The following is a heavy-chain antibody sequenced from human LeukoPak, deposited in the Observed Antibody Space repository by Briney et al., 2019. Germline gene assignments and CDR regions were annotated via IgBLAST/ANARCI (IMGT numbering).Heavy chain of an antibody. V-gene: IGHV3-9*01. CDR3: AKDMDLSSSWYYFDY. D-gene: IGHD6-13*01. J-gene: IGHJ4*02. CDR1: GFTFSSYA. CDR2: ISWNSGSI. Sequence: GGSLRLSCAASGFTFSSYAMSWVRQAPGKGLEWVSGISWNSGSIGYADSVKGRFTISRDNAKNSLYLQMNSLRAEDTALYYCAKDMDLSSSWYYFDYWGQGTLVTVSS.